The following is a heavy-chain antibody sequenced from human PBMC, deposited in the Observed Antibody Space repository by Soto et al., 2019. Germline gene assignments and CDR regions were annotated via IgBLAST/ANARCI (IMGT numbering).Heavy chain of an antibody. Sequence: QVQLQESGPGLVKPSETLSLTCTVSGGSIGGYYWSWIRQSPGKGLELIGNIYYSGSTLYNPSLKSRVPISLDTSKNQFSLEVTSVTPADTAVYYCARVGQSIAARRAFDIWGQGTVVTVSS. CDR3: ARVGQSIAARRAFDI. CDR1: GGSIGGYY. CDR2: IYYSGST. D-gene: IGHD6-6*01. J-gene: IGHJ3*02. V-gene: IGHV4-59*01.